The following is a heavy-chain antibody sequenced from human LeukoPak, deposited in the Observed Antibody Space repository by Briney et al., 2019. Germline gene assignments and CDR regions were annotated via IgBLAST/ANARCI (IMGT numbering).Heavy chain of an antibody. V-gene: IGHV3-21*01. CDR2: MSIIGYI. CDR3: ARRGHGYGSSFDY. D-gene: IGHD5-18*01. Sequence: GGSVSLLCAVSGLSFSSYSMNWVRQAAGRGLEWVSSMSIIGYIFYADSAKGRFTISRDSAKNSVYLQMKSLRAEDRAEYYCARRGHGYGSSFDYWGQGTPVTVPS. CDR1: GLSFSSYS. J-gene: IGHJ4*02.